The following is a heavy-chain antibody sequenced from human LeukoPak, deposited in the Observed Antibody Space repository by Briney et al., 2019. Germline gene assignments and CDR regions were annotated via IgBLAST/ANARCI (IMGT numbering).Heavy chain of an antibody. V-gene: IGHV4-39*07. CDR2: IYYSGST. Sequence: SETLSLTCTVSGGSISSSSYHWGCIRQPPGKGLEWIGTIYYSGSTYHNPSLKSRVTISVDTSKNQFSLKLSSVTAADTAVYYCARDHLSLGSFDYWGQGTLVTVSS. CDR3: ARDHLSLGSFDY. J-gene: IGHJ4*02. CDR1: GGSISSSSYH.